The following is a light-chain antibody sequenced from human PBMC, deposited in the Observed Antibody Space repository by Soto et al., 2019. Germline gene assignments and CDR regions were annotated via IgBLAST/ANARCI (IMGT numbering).Light chain of an antibody. CDR1: QARSTY. CDR3: QQLNGYQLA. Sequence: DIPLTQSPAFLSSFVGDTVTITCRASQARSTYLAWYQQKPGKVPKLLIRSASTLQSGVPPRFSGGGSGTEFTLTISTLQPDDSGIYYCQQLNGYQLAFGGGTNVEIK. CDR2: SAS. J-gene: IGKJ4*01. V-gene: IGKV1-9*01.